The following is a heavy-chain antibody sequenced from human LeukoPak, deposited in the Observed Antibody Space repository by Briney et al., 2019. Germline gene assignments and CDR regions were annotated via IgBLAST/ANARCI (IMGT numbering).Heavy chain of an antibody. CDR1: GGSVDNYY. D-gene: IGHD6-25*01. CDR3: ARGSGWFVY. Sequence: PSETLSLTCTVSGGSVDNYYWSWVRQPPGKGLEWIGYIYYSGSTNYNPSLKSRVTISVDTSKNQFPLKMSSVTAADTAVYYCARGSGWFVYWGQGTLVTVSS. J-gene: IGHJ5*01. V-gene: IGHV4-59*02. CDR2: IYYSGST.